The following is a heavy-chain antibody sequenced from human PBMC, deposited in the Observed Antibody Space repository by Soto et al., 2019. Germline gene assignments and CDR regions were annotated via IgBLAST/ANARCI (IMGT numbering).Heavy chain of an antibody. Sequence: ASVKVSCKASGGTFSSYAISWVRQAPGQGLEWMGGIIPIFGIANYAQKFQGRVTITADKSTSTAYMELSSLRSEDTAVYYCARDFGLSSSWYWYFDLWGRGTLVTVSS. D-gene: IGHD6-13*01. V-gene: IGHV1-69*10. CDR1: GGTFSSYA. CDR2: IIPIFGIA. J-gene: IGHJ2*01. CDR3: ARDFGLSSSWYWYFDL.